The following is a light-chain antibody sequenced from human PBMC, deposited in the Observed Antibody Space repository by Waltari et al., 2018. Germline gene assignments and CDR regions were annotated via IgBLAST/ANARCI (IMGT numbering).Light chain of an antibody. J-gene: IGKJ4*01. CDR1: QAINSS. CDR2: YAS. Sequence: IQMTQSPSSLSASVGDTVTITSRASQAINSSLVWYQQKPGKAPKPLIYYASKLESGVPSRFSGSGSWTDFTLTIRSLQPEDFATFYCQQYNRAPFTFGGGTRVEMK. CDR3: QQYNRAPFT. V-gene: IGKV1-13*02.